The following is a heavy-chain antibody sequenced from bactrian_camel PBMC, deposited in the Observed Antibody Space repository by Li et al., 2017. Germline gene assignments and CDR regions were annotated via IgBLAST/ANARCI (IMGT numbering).Heavy chain of an antibody. V-gene: IGHV3S55*01. Sequence: HVQLVESGGGSVQAGGSLRLSCAASGFTYSSYCMGWFRQAPGKEREGVAVIDSDGSTTYADSVKGRFTVSKDSAKNTLYLEMNSLKPEDTAMYYCAAEAPPAMGWVFGRMTIATGARGPRSPSP. CDR3: AAEAPPAMGWVFGRMTIAT. CDR1: GFTYSSYC. D-gene: IGHD5*01. J-gene: IGHJ4*01. CDR2: IDSDGST.